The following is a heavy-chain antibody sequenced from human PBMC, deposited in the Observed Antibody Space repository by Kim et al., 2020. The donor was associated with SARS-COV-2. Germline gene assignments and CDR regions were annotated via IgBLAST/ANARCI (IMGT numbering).Heavy chain of an antibody. CDR2: IWYDGSYK. Sequence: GGSLRLSCAASGFTFSGHAMHWARQAPGKGLEWVALIWYDGSYKYYADSVKGRFSISRDNSKNTLYLQMNSLRVEDTAVYYCARDLDDITKVRGAIITPPSWCALDVWGQGTTVTVSS. CDR3: ARDLDDITKVRGAIITPPSWCALDV. V-gene: IGHV3-33*01. D-gene: IGHD3-10*01. J-gene: IGHJ6*02. CDR1: GFTFSGHA.